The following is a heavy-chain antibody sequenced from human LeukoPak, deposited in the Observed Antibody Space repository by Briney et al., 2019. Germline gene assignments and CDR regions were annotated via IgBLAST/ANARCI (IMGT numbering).Heavy chain of an antibody. V-gene: IGHV3-23*01. D-gene: IGHD3-22*01. J-gene: IGHJ4*02. CDR2: ISGSAATI. Sequence: GGTLRLSCAASGFTFSNYGMTWVRQAPGKGLEWVSSISGSAATISYADSVKGRFTISRDNSKNTLYLQMNSLRAEDTAVYYCAKEYYDSSGYFDYWGQGTLVTVSS. CDR3: AKEYYDSSGYFDY. CDR1: GFTFSNYG.